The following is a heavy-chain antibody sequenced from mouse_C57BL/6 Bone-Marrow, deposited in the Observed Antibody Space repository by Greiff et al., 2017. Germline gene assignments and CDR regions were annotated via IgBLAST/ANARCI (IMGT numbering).Heavy chain of an antibody. CDR2: IDPENGDT. V-gene: IGHV14-4*01. J-gene: IGHJ1*03. Sequence: VQLQQSGAELVRPGASVKLSCTASGFNIKDDYMHWVKQRPEQGLEWIGWIDPENGDTEYASKFQGKATITADTSSNTAYLQLSSRSSEDTAVYYCTDPSYDGYYFDVWGTGTTVTVSS. D-gene: IGHD2-3*01. CDR1: GFNIKDDY. CDR3: TDPSYDGYYFDV.